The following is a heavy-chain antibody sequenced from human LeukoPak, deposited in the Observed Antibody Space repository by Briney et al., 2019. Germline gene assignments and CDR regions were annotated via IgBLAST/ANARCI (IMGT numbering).Heavy chain of an antibody. CDR2: ISSDGGST. Sequence: PGGSLRLSCAGSGFTFSSYAMHWVRQAPGQGLEYVSAISSDGGSTYYANSVKGRFTISRDNSKNTLYLQMGSLRIEDMAVYYCASSPPTRTTWYFDLWGRGTLVTVSS. D-gene: IGHD1-7*01. V-gene: IGHV3-64*01. CDR1: GFTFSSYA. J-gene: IGHJ2*01. CDR3: ASSPPTRTTWYFDL.